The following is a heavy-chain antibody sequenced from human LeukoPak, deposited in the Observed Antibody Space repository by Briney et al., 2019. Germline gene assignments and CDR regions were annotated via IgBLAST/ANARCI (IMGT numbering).Heavy chain of an antibody. V-gene: IGHV1-46*01. J-gene: IGHJ4*02. D-gene: IGHD1-26*01. Sequence: ASVKVSCRASGYTFASYYMHWVRQAPGQGLEWMGIINPSGGSTSYAQKFHGRVTMTRDTSTSTVYMELSSLRSEDTAVYYCARDYTRSGSYSPPGYWGQGTLVTVSS. CDR2: INPSGGST. CDR3: ARDYTRSGSYSPPGY. CDR1: GYTFASYY.